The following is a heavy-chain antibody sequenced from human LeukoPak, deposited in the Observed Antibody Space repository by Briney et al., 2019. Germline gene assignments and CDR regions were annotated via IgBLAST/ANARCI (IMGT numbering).Heavy chain of an antibody. CDR1: GGSITQTNY. V-gene: IGHV4-39*01. CDR3: ARHRSDYDILTGYYPDYFDY. J-gene: IGHJ4*02. Sequence: SETLSLTCGVSGGSITQTNYWTWVRQPPGKGLEWIGSIYYSGSTYYNPSLKSRVTISVDTSKNQFSLKLSSVTAADTAVYYCARHRSDYDILTGYYPDYFDYWGQGTLVTVSS. D-gene: IGHD3-9*01. CDR2: IYYSGST.